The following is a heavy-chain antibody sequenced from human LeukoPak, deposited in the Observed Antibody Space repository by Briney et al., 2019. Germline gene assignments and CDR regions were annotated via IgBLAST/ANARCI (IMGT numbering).Heavy chain of an antibody. CDR3: ARVTTIFGVVTDY. J-gene: IGHJ4*02. CDR2: IYYSGST. D-gene: IGHD3-3*01. Sequence: SETLSLTCTVSGGSISSGGYYWSWIRQHPGKGLEWIGYIYYSGSTYYNPSLKSRVTISVDTSKNQFSLKLSSVTAADTAVYYCARVTTIFGVVTDYWGQGTLVTVSS. V-gene: IGHV4-31*03. CDR1: GGSISSGGYY.